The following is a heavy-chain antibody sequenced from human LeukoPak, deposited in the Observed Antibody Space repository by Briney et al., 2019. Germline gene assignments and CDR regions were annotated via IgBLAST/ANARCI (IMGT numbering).Heavy chain of an antibody. V-gene: IGHV3-11*01. Sequence: GGSLRLSCAASGFTFSDYYMSWIRQAPGKGLEWVSYISSSGSTIYYADSVKGRFTISRDNAKNSLYLQMNSLRAGDTAVYYCARSRYYYDSSGYYPIDYWGQGTLVTVSS. D-gene: IGHD3-22*01. J-gene: IGHJ4*02. CDR1: GFTFSDYY. CDR2: ISSSGSTI. CDR3: ARSRYYYDSSGYYPIDY.